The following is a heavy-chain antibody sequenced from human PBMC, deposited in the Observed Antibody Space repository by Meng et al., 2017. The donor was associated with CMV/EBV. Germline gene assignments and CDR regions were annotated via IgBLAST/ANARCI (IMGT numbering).Heavy chain of an antibody. J-gene: IGHJ4*02. D-gene: IGHD1-1*01. CDR2: VNPSGGST. V-gene: IGHV1-46*01. Sequence: ASVKVSCKASGYTFTSYYMHWGRQDPGQGREWMGIVNPSGGSTSYAQKFQGRVTMTRDTSTSTVYMELSSLRSEDTAVYYCSRDYQLERRSDDYWGQGTLVTVSS. CDR1: GYTFTSYY. CDR3: SRDYQLERRSDDY.